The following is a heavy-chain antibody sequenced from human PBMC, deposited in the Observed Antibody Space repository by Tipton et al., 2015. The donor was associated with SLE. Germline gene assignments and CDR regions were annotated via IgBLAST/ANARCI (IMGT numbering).Heavy chain of an antibody. CDR3: AKVRSEYSASYYFDY. Sequence: PLRLSCAASGFTFSSHWMYWVRQAPGKGLVWVSRISRDGSKIYYADSVEGRFTISRDNAKNTLYLQMSSLRADDTAVYYCAKVRSEYSASYYFDYWGQGTLVSVSS. D-gene: IGHD1-26*01. CDR2: ISRDGSKI. V-gene: IGHV3-74*01. J-gene: IGHJ4*02. CDR1: GFTFSSHW.